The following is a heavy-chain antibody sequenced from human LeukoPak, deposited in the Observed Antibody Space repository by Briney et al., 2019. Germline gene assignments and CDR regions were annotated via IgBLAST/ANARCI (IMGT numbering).Heavy chain of an antibody. CDR3: AKDDGYNFFVY. J-gene: IGHJ4*02. CDR1: GFTFSTYP. V-gene: IGHV3-23*01. CDR2: ITGSGGST. Sequence: PGGSLRLSCAASGFTFSTYPMSWVRQAPGKGLEWVSSITGSGGSTYHADSVKGRFTISRDNSKNTLYLQMNSLRAEDTAVYYCAKDDGYNFFVYWGQGTLVTVSS. D-gene: IGHD5-24*01.